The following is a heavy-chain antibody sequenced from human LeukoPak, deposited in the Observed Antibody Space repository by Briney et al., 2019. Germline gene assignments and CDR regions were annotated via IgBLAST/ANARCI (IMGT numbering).Heavy chain of an antibody. Sequence: PSETLSLTCAVYGGSFSGYYWSWIRQPPGKGLEWIGEINHSGSTNYNPSLKSRVTISVDTSKNQFSLKPSSVTAADTAVYYCVSGTCGGSCYILDYWGQGTLVTVSS. CDR3: VSGTCGGSCYILDY. V-gene: IGHV4-34*01. J-gene: IGHJ4*02. D-gene: IGHD2-15*01. CDR1: GGSFSGYY. CDR2: INHSGST.